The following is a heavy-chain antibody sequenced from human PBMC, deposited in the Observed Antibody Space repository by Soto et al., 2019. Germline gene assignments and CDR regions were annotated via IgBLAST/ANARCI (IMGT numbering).Heavy chain of an antibody. V-gene: IGHV4-31*03. CDR2: IYYSGST. CDR1: GGSISSGGYY. J-gene: IGHJ6*03. Sequence: QVQLQESGPGLVKPSQTLSLTCTVSGGSISSGGYYWSWIRQHPGKGLEWIGYIYYSGSTYYNPSLKSGVTISVDTSRNQFSLKLSSVTAADTAVYHCARDPGRYYYMDVWGKGTTVTVSS. CDR3: ARDPGRYYYMDV.